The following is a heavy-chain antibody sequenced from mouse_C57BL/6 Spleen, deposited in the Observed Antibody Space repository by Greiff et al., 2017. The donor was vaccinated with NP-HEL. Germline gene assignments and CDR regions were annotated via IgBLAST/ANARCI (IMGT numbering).Heavy chain of an antibody. J-gene: IGHJ3*01. CDR1: GYTFTDHT. V-gene: IGHV1-78*01. D-gene: IGHD3-2*02. Sequence: VKLMESDAELVKPGASVKISCKVSGYTFTDHTIHWMKQRPEQGLEWIGYIYPRDGSTKYNEKFKGKATLTADKSSSTAYMQLNSLTSEDSAVYFCATDSSGYQAWFAYWGQGTLVTVSA. CDR3: ATDSSGYQAWFAY. CDR2: IYPRDGST.